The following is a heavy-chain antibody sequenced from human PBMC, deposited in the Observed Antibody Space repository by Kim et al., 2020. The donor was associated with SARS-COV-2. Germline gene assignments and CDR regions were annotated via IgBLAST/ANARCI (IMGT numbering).Heavy chain of an antibody. D-gene: IGHD6-19*01. J-gene: IGHJ3*02. V-gene: IGHV3-11*03. Sequence: ADSVKGRFTISRDNAKTSLYLQMNSLRAEDTAVYYCARSVIAVDHDAFDIWGQGTMVTVSS. CDR3: ARSVIAVDHDAFDI.